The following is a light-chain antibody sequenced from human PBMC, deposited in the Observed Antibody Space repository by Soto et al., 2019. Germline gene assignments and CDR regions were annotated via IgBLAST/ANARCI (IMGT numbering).Light chain of an antibody. V-gene: IGKV3-15*01. Sequence: EIVMTQSPSTLSVSPGERATLSCRASQSVSSNLAWYQQKPGQAPRLLIYGAYTRATGIPDRFSGSGSGTEFTLTISSLQSEDFAVYYCQQYNNWPPLTFGGGTKVEIK. J-gene: IGKJ4*01. CDR3: QQYNNWPPLT. CDR1: QSVSSN. CDR2: GAY.